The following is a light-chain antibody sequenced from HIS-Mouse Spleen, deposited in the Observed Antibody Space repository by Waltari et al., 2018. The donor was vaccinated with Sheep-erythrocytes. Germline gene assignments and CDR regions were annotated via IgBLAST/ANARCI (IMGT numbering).Light chain of an antibody. CDR2: AAS. CDR3: QQYYSFPLT. J-gene: IGKJ4*01. CDR1: QGIGSY. Sequence: AIWVTQSPSLLSASTGDRVTISCRMSQGIGSYLAWYQQKPGKAPELLIYAASTLQSGVPSRFSGSGSGTDFTLTISCLQSEDFATYYCQQYYSFPLTFGGGTKVEIK. V-gene: IGKV1D-8*02.